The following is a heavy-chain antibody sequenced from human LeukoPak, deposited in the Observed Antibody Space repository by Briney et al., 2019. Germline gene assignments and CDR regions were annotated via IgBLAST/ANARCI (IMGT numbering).Heavy chain of an antibody. D-gene: IGHD6-13*01. CDR3: ARHQQMLGIYYFDY. Sequence: TSETLSLTCTVSGGSISSSFYYWDWIRQPPGKGLEWIGSMYYSGSTYYNPSLKSRVTISVHTSKNQFSLKLSSVTAADTAVYFCARHQQMLGIYYFDYWGQGTLVTVSS. CDR2: MYYSGST. J-gene: IGHJ4*02. V-gene: IGHV4-39*01. CDR1: GGSISSSFYY.